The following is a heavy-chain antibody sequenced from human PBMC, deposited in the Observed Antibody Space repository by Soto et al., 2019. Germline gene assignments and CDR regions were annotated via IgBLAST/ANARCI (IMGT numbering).Heavy chain of an antibody. Sequence: ASVKVSCKASGYTFTDYFIHWVRQAPGQGFEWMGWINPNSRGTNYAQKFQGRVTMTRDTSNSTAYMELRGLTSDDTAVYYCARVTLKAGNWFDPWGQGTLVTVSS. J-gene: IGHJ5*02. CDR1: GYTFTDYF. CDR2: INPNSRGT. V-gene: IGHV1-2*02. CDR3: ARVTLKAGNWFDP.